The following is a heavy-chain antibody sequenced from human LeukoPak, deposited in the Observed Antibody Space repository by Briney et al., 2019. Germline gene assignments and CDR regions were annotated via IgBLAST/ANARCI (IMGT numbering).Heavy chain of an antibody. CDR3: AVGSIVGVKIPRYFDY. D-gene: IGHD3-3*02. J-gene: IGHJ4*02. CDR1: GGTFSNYA. Sequence: SVKVSCKASGGTFSNYAITWVRQAPGQGLEWMGGILVIFGTTNNAQRLQGRVTITADESTTTAYMELSSLRSEDTAIYYCAVGSIVGVKIPRYFDYWGQGTLVTVSS. V-gene: IGHV1-69*13. CDR2: ILVIFGTT.